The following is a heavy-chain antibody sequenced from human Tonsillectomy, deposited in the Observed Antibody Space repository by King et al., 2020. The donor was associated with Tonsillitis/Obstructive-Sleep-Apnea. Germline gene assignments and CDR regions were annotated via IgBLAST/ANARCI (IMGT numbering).Heavy chain of an antibody. J-gene: IGHJ4*02. V-gene: IGHV3-74*01. CDR1: GFTFSSYW. CDR2: INSDGSST. CDR3: ARANDYGDILNY. D-gene: IGHD4-17*01. Sequence: VQLVESGGGLVQPGGSLRLSCAASGFTFSSYWMHWVRQAPGKGLVWVSRINSDGSSTSYADSVKGRLTISRDNAKNTLYLQMNSLRAEDTAVYYCARANDYGDILNYWGQGTLVTVSS.